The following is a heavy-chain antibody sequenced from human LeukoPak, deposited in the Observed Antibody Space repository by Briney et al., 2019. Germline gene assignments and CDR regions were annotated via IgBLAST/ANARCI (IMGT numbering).Heavy chain of an antibody. CDR3: AKAYYFDSSGYYGHYYFDS. CDR1: GDSISSYY. D-gene: IGHD3-22*01. CDR2: IYYGGST. Sequence: SETLSLTCTVSGDSISSYYWNWIRQPPGKGLEWIGYIYYGGSTNYNPSLKSRVTISVDTSKNQFSLKLSSVTAADTAVYYCAKAYYFDSSGYYGHYYFDSWGQGTLVTVSS. J-gene: IGHJ4*02. V-gene: IGHV4-59*01.